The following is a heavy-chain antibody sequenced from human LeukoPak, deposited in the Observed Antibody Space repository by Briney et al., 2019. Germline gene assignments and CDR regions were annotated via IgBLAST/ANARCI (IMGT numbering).Heavy chain of an antibody. J-gene: IGHJ4*02. CDR1: GFSFSTYW. D-gene: IGHD2-2*01. V-gene: IGHV3-21*01. Sequence: GGSLRLSCAASGFSFSTYWMSWVRQAPGKGLEWVSSISSSSSYIYYADSVKGRFTISRDNAKNSLYLQMNSLRAEDTAVYYCARVGRTSCSDYWGQGTLVTVSS. CDR3: ARVGRTSCSDY. CDR2: ISSSSSYI.